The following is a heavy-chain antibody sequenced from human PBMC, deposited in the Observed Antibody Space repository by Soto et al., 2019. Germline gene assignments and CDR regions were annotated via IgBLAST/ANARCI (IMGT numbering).Heavy chain of an antibody. V-gene: IGHV1-8*01. CDR3: ARRRERGYSYGYHYYMAV. CDR2: MNSNSGNT. D-gene: IGHD5-18*01. J-gene: IGHJ6*03. Sequence: ASVKVSWKASGYTFTSYDINWVRQATGQGLEWMGWMNSNSGNTGYAQKFQGRVTMTRNTSISTAYMELSSLRSEDTAVYYCARRRERGYSYGYHYYMAVWGKGTTVTVSS. CDR1: GYTFTSYD.